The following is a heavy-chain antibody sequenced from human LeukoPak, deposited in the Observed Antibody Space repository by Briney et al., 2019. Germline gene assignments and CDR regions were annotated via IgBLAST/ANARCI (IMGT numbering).Heavy chain of an antibody. CDR2: MNPNSGNT. D-gene: IGHD5-18*01. J-gene: IGHJ5*02. Sequence: ASVKVSCKASGYTFTSYDINRVRQATGQGLEWMGWMNPNSGNTGYAQKFQGRVTMTRNTSISTAYMELSSLRSEDTAVYYCARELWPNNWFDPWGQGTLVTVSS. CDR3: ARELWPNNWFDP. CDR1: GYTFTSYD. V-gene: IGHV1-8*01.